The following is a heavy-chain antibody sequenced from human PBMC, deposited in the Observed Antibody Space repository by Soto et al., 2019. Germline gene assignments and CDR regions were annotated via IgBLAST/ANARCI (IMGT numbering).Heavy chain of an antibody. CDR3: ASGVDIVATGPGGMDV. Sequence: QVQLVQSGAEVKKPGSSVKVSCKASGGAFSSYAISWVRQAPGPGLEWMGGIIPIFGSANYAQKCKGRVTSTADESTGRVYMDLRSMRSEDTAVYYCASGVDIVATGPGGMDVRGQGTTVTVSS. V-gene: IGHV1-69*01. CDR1: GGAFSSYA. D-gene: IGHD5-12*01. CDR2: IIPIFGSA. J-gene: IGHJ6*02.